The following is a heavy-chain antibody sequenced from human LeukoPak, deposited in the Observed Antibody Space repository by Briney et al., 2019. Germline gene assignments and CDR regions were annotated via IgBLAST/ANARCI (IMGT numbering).Heavy chain of an antibody. CDR1: GGSFSGYY. V-gene: IGHV4-34*01. J-gene: IGHJ4*02. D-gene: IGHD3-22*01. CDR3: ASMIVVAYCFDY. CDR2: INHSGST. Sequence: KPSETLSLTCAVYGGSFSGYYWSWIRQPPGKGLEWIGEINHSGSTNYNPSLKSRVTISVDTSKNQFSLKLSSVTAADTAVYYCASMIVVAYCFDYWGQGTLVTVSS.